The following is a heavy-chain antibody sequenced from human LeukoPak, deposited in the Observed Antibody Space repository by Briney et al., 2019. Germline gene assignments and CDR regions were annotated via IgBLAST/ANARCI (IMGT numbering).Heavy chain of an antibody. V-gene: IGHV4-34*01. Sequence: PSETLSLTCAVYGGSFSGYYWSWIRQPPGKGLEWIGEINHSGSINYNPSLKSRVTISVDTSKNQFSLKLSSVTAADTAVYYCAKSSYYYYMDVWGKGTTVTVSS. CDR1: GGSFSGYY. CDR3: AKSSYYYYMDV. CDR2: INHSGSI. J-gene: IGHJ6*03.